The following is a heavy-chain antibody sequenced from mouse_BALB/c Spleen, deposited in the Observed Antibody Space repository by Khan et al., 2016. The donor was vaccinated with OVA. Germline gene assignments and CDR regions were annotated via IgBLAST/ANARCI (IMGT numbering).Heavy chain of an antibody. CDR3: TSVLGSFDY. V-gene: IGHV1-69*02. J-gene: IGHJ2*01. Sequence: QVQLQQPGAELVRPGASVKLSCKASGYTFTNYWINWVKQRPGQGLEWLGNIYPFDSYTNYNQNLKDKAALTVDKSSRTAYMQLSSPTSEDSAVFYCTSVLGSFDYWGQGTTLTVSS. CDR2: IYPFDSYT. CDR1: GYTFTNYW.